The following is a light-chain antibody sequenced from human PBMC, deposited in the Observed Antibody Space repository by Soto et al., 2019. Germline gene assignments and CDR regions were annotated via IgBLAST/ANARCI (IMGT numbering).Light chain of an antibody. CDR1: QSVSSSY. J-gene: IGKJ1*01. V-gene: IGKV3-20*01. Sequence: EIVLTKSPGTLSLSPWERATLSCRASQSVSSSYLAWYQQKPGQAPRLLIYGASSRATGIPDRCSGSGSGTDFTLTISRREPADFAVYYCQQYGSSPRTFGQGTKVDIK. CDR2: GAS. CDR3: QQYGSSPRT.